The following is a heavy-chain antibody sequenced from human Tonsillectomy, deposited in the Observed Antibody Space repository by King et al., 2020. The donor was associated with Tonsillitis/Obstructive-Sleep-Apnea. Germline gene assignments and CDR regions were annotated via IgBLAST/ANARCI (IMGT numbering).Heavy chain of an antibody. CDR2: IIPILGIA. V-gene: IGHV1-69*09. J-gene: IGHJ3*02. D-gene: IGHD2-2*01. CDR3: ARDNADIVVVLAELSDAFDI. Sequence: VQLVESGAEVKKPGSSVKVSCKASGGTFSSYAISWVRQAPGQGLEWMGRIIPILGIANYAQKFQGRVTITADKSTSTAYMELSSLRSEDTAVYYCARDNADIVVVLAELSDAFDIWGQGTMVTVSS. CDR1: GGTFSSYA.